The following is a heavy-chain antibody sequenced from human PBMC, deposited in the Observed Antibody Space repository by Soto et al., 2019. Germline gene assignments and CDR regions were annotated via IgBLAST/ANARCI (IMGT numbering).Heavy chain of an antibody. CDR1: GYTFTSYY. J-gene: IGHJ4*02. V-gene: IGHV1-46*03. CDR2: INPSGGST. CDR3: ARVDTAIVDS. Sequence: ASVKVSCKASGYTFTSYYIHWVRQAPGQGLEWMGIINPSGGSTSYAQKFQGRVTMTRDTSTSTVYMELSSLRSEDTAVYCCARVDTAIVDSWGQGTLVTVSS. D-gene: IGHD5-18*01.